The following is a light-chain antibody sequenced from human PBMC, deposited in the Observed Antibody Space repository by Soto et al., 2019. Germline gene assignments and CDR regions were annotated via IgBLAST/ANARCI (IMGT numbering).Light chain of an antibody. V-gene: IGKV3-20*01. Sequence: EIVLTQSPGTLSLSPAERAALSCRASQNVGASYIAWYQQKPGQAPRLLMYGASRRATGIADSFSGSGSGTDFTLTITRLEPEDFAVYYCQKYGGPPYTFGQGTKLEI. J-gene: IGKJ2*01. CDR1: QNVGASY. CDR2: GAS. CDR3: QKYGGPPYT.